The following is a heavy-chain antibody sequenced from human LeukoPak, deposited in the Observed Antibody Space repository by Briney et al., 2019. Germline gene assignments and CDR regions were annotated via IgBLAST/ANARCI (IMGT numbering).Heavy chain of an antibody. J-gene: IGHJ6*03. CDR2: IYHSGST. CDR1: GGSISSGDYY. Sequence: PSETLSLTCTVSGGSISSGDYYWSWIRQPPGKGLEWIGYIYHSGSTYYNPSLKSRVTISVDRSKNQFSLKLSSVTAADTAVYYCARAPGYCSSTSCYHGSYYYYYMDVWGKGTTVTVSS. V-gene: IGHV4-30-4*01. CDR3: ARAPGYCSSTSCYHGSYYYYYMDV. D-gene: IGHD2-2*01.